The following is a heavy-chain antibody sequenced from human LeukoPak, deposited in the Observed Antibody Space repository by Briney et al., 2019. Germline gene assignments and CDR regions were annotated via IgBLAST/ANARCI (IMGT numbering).Heavy chain of an antibody. V-gene: IGHV3-30*04. CDR3: ARDRGRAQLVGHREFDY. D-gene: IGHD6-6*01. CDR1: GFTFSSYA. J-gene: IGHJ4*02. CDR2: ISYDGSNK. Sequence: GGSLRLSCAASGFTFSSYAMHWVRQAPGKGLEWVAVISYDGSNKYYADSVKGRFTISRDNSKTTLYLQMDSLRAEDTAVYYCARDRGRAQLVGHREFDYWGQGTLVTVSS.